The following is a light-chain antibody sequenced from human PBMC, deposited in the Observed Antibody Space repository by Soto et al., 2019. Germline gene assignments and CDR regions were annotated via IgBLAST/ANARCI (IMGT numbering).Light chain of an antibody. CDR2: GAS. CDR1: QSVNNN. V-gene: IGKV3-15*01. CDR3: QQSNNWPPIT. J-gene: IGKJ5*01. Sequence: EIVMTQYPATLSVSPGERSSLSCMAIQSVNNNLAWYQQKPGHAPRLLIYGASTRATGIPAKFSGSGSGTEFTLTISSLQSEDFAVYYCQQSNNWPPITVGPGTRLEIK.